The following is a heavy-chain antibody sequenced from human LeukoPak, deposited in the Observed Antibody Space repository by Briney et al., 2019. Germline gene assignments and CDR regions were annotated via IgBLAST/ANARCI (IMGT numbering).Heavy chain of an antibody. Sequence: SDTLSLTCTVSGGSLSSVDYYWSWIRQPPGKGLEWIGYIYYSGSTYYNPSLKSRVTISVDTSKNQFSLKLSSVTAADTAVYYCARVDYYDSSGYYYPRFDYWGQGTLVTVSS. D-gene: IGHD3-22*01. J-gene: IGHJ4*02. V-gene: IGHV4-30-4*02. CDR2: IYYSGST. CDR1: GGSLSSVDYY. CDR3: ARVDYYDSSGYYYPRFDY.